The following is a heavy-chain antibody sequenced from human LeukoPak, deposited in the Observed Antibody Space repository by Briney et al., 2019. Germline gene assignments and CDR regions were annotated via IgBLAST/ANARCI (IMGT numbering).Heavy chain of an antibody. CDR3: ARERYSSSQALDY. CDR2: IYYSGST. Sequence: SETLSLTCTVSGGSISGYYWSWIRQPPGKGLEWIGSIYYSGSTYYNPSLKSRVTISVDTSKNQFSLKLSSVTAADTAVYYCARERYSSSQALDYWGQGTLVTVSS. J-gene: IGHJ4*02. CDR1: GGSISGYY. V-gene: IGHV4-59*12. D-gene: IGHD6-13*01.